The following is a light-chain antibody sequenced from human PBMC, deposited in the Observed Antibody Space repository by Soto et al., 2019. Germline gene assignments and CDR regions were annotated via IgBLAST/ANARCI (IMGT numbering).Light chain of an antibody. CDR1: SSNIGAGYD. V-gene: IGLV1-40*01. J-gene: IGLJ2*01. CDR2: GNN. CDR3: QSYDSSLSGRVV. Sequence: QSVLTQPPSVSGAPGQRVTISCTGSSSNIGAGYDVHWYQQLPGTAPKLLIYGNNNRPSGVPDRFSGSKSGTSASLAITGLQAEDEADYYCQSYDSSLSGRVVFGGGTKVTGL.